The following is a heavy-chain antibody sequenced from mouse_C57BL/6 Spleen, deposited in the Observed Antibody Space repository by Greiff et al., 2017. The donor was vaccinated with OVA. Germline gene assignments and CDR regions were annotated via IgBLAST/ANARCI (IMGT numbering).Heavy chain of an antibody. Sequence: EVKLMESEGGLVQPGSSMKLSCTASGFTFSDYYMAWVRQVPEKGLEWVANINYDGSSTYYLDSLKSRFIISRDNAKNILYLQMSSLKSEDTATYYCARDQGYYDYDWYFDVWGTGTTVTVSS. D-gene: IGHD2-4*01. CDR2: INYDGSST. CDR1: GFTFSDYY. V-gene: IGHV5-16*01. CDR3: ARDQGYYDYDWYFDV. J-gene: IGHJ1*03.